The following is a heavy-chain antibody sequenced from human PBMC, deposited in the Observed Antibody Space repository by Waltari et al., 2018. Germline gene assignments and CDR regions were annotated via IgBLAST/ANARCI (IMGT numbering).Heavy chain of an antibody. Sequence: EVQLLESGGGLVQPGGSLRLSCAASGFTFSSYAMSWVRQAPGKGLEWVSVIYSGGSTYYADSVKGRFTISRDNSKNTLYLQMNSLRSEDTAVYYCARGRVWGYWGQGTLVTVSS. CDR1: GFTFSSYA. CDR3: ARGRVWGY. V-gene: IGHV3-23*03. J-gene: IGHJ4*02. CDR2: IYSGGST. D-gene: IGHD1-26*01.